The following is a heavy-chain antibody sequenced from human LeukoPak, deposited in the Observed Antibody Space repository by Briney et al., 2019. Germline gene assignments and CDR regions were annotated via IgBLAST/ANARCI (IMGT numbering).Heavy chain of an antibody. V-gene: IGHV4-34*01. J-gene: IGHJ5*02. D-gene: IGHD6-13*01. Sequence: SETLSLTCAVYGGPFSGYYWSWIRQPPGKGLEWIGEINHSGSTNYNPSLKSRVTISVDTPKNQFSLKLSSVTAADTAVYYCARFRNSSSWHNNWLDPWGQGTLVTVSS. CDR2: INHSGST. CDR3: ARFRNSSSWHNNWLDP. CDR1: GGPFSGYY.